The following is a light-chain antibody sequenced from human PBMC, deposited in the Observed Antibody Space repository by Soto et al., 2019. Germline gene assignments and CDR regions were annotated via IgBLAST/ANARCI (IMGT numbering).Light chain of an antibody. CDR1: QTITTS. V-gene: IGKV1-39*01. J-gene: IGKJ5*01. Sequence: DIHITHSPSSLSSSVLYIFTVTCRTSQTITTSLNWYRQKPGKAPDLLIYAASSLQSGIPSRFGGRGSGTDFTLTITGLQPEDFATYYCQQNYSPPPITFGQGTRLEI. CDR3: QQNYSPPPIT. CDR2: AAS.